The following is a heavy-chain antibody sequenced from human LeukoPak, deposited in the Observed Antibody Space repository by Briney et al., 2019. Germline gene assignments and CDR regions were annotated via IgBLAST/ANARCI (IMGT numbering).Heavy chain of an antibody. CDR2: IYGNDDK. D-gene: IGHD3-10*01. V-gene: IGHV2-5*01. J-gene: IGHJ4*02. CDR3: AHHSPGNYGLDY. CDR1: WFSLTTNAVG. Sequence: SGPTLVNPTQTLTVTCTFSWFSLTTNAVGVGWIRQPPGKALEWLALIYGNDDKRYSASLKTRLTVTKDTSKNQVVLTMTNMDPVDTATNYCAHHSPGNYGLDYWGQAILVTVSS.